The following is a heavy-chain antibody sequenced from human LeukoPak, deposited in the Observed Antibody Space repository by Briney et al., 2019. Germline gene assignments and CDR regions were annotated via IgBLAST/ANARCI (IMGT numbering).Heavy chain of an antibody. CDR2: ISSSSSYI. Sequence: GGSLRLSCAASGFTFSSYSMNWVRQTPGKGLEWVSSISSSSSYIYYADSVKGRFTISRDNAKNSLYLQMNSLRAEDTAVYYCARGTADFWSGYYNWFDPWGQGTLVTVST. D-gene: IGHD3-3*01. J-gene: IGHJ5*02. CDR1: GFTFSSYS. V-gene: IGHV3-21*01. CDR3: ARGTADFWSGYYNWFDP.